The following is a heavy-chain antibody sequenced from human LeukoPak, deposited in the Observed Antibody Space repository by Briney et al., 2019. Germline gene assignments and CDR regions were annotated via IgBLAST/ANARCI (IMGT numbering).Heavy chain of an antibody. CDR1: GYTFTSYG. D-gene: IGHD4-17*01. Sequence: GASVKVSCKASGYTFTSYGISWVRQAPGQGLEWMGWISAYNGNTNYAQKLQGRVTMTTDTSTSTAYMELRSLRSDDTAVYYCARDTPRHDYGAIADAFDIWGQGTMVTVPS. V-gene: IGHV1-18*01. CDR3: ARDTPRHDYGAIADAFDI. CDR2: ISAYNGNT. J-gene: IGHJ3*02.